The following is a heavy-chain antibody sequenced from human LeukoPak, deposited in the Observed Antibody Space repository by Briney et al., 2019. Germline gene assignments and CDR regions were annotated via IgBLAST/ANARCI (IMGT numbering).Heavy chain of an antibody. Sequence: PSETLSLTCTVSGGSISSYYWSWIRQPPGKGLEWIGYIYYSGSTNYNPSLKRRVTISVDTSKNQFSLKLSSVTAADTAVYYCARRLRGYSGYDYYYYMDVWGKGTTVTVSS. J-gene: IGHJ6*03. CDR1: GGSISSYY. V-gene: IGHV4-59*01. D-gene: IGHD5-12*01. CDR3: ARRLRGYSGYDYYYYMDV. CDR2: IYYSGST.